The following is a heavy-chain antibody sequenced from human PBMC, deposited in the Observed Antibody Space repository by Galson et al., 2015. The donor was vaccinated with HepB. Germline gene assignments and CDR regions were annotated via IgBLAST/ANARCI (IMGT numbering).Heavy chain of an antibody. V-gene: IGHV3-13*01. CDR1: GFTFSRYD. CDR3: VREDLGRYFDL. CDR2: IGTAGET. Sequence: SLRLSCAAPGFTFSRYDMRWVRQAPGKGLEWVSGIGTAGETYYPGSVKGRFTISRENAKNSLYLQMNSLRAGDTAVYYCVREDLGRYFDLWGRGTLVTVSS. J-gene: IGHJ2*01.